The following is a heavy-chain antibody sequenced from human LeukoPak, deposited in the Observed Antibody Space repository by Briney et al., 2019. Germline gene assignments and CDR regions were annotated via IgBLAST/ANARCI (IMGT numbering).Heavy chain of an antibody. CDR3: ARDYGGNSGSFGY. CDR1: GFTFSSYS. CDR2: ISSSSSYI. J-gene: IGHJ4*02. V-gene: IGHV3-21*01. Sequence: GGSLRLSCAASGFTFSSYSMNWVRQAPGKGLEWDSSISSSSSYIYYADSVKGRFTISRDNAKNSLYLQMNSLRAEDTAVYYCARDYGGNSGSFGYWGQGTLVTVSS. D-gene: IGHD4-23*01.